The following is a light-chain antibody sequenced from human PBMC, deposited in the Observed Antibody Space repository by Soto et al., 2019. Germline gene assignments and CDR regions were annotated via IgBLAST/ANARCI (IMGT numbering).Light chain of an antibody. CDR1: QSVSSN. CDR3: QQYFTSPLT. CDR2: GAS. Sequence: WTQSASTESLAAGERTTLNCMACQSVSSNLAWYQQKPGQAPRLLIYGASTRATGIPARFSGSGSGTDFTLTISRLEPEDFAMYYCQQYFTSPLTFGGGTKVDI. J-gene: IGKJ4*01. V-gene: IGKV3-20*01.